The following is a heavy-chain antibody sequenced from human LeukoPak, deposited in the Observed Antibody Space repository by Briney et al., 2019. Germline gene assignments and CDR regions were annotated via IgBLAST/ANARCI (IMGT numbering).Heavy chain of an antibody. V-gene: IGHV1-2*02. J-gene: IGHJ3*02. D-gene: IGHD6-13*01. Sequence: ASVKVSCKASGYTFTGYCMHWVRQAPGQGLEWMGWINPNSGGTNYAQKFQGRVTMTRDTSISTAYMELSRLRSDDTAVYYCAETIAAAGTRAFDIWGQGTMVTVSS. CDR2: INPNSGGT. CDR3: AETIAAAGTRAFDI. CDR1: GYTFTGYC.